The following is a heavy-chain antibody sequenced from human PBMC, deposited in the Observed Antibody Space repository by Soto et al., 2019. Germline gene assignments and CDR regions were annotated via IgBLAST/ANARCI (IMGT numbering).Heavy chain of an antibody. D-gene: IGHD6-13*01. CDR2: IYHSGST. V-gene: IGHV4-61*01. CDR1: GGSISSSSYY. J-gene: IGHJ4*02. Sequence: SETLSLTCTVSGGSISSSSYYWGWIRQPPGKGLEWIGYIYHSGSTNYNPSLKSRVTISVDTSKNQFSLKLSSATAADTAVYYCAREGGGGSSWYSDYWGQGTLVTVSS. CDR3: AREGGGGSSWYSDY.